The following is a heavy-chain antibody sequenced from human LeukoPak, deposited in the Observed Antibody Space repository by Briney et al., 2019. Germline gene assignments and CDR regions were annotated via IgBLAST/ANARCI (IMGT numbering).Heavy chain of an antibody. D-gene: IGHD4-17*01. J-gene: IGHJ3*02. CDR3: ANDYGDYPPDAFDI. Sequence: PGGSLRLSCAASGFSFKTYAMNWVRQAPGKGLEWVSGISGSGGSTYYADSVKGRFTISRDNSKNTLYLQMNSLRAEDTAVYYCANDYGDYPPDAFDIWGQGTMVTVSS. V-gene: IGHV3-23*01. CDR1: GFSFKTYA. CDR2: ISGSGGST.